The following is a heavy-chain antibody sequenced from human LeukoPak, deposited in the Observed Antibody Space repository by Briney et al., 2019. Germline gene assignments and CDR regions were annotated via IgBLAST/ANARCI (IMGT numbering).Heavy chain of an antibody. J-gene: IGHJ4*02. CDR1: GFTFSSYN. CDR3: AKDLGRYRNNYFDY. V-gene: IGHV3-23*01. CDR2: ISGSGGGT. D-gene: IGHD1-26*01. Sequence: PGGSLRLSCAASGFTFSSYNMNWVRQAPEKGLEWVSTISGSGGGTYYADSVKGRFTISRDDSKNTLYLQMNSLRAEDTAVYYCAKDLGRYRNNYFDYWGQGTLVTVSS.